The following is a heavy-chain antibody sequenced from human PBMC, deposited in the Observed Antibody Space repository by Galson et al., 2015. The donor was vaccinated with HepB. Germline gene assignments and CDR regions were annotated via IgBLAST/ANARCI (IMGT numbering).Heavy chain of an antibody. CDR3: ARGGRYYDSSGYFDY. CDR2: IYSGGST. D-gene: IGHD3-22*01. CDR1: GFTVSSNY. Sequence: SLRLSCAASGFTVSSNYMSWVRQAPGKGLEWVSVIYSGGSTYYADSVKGRFTISRDNSKNTLYLQMNSLRAEDTAVYYCARGGRYYDSSGYFDYWGQGTLVTVSS. V-gene: IGHV3-66*01. J-gene: IGHJ4*02.